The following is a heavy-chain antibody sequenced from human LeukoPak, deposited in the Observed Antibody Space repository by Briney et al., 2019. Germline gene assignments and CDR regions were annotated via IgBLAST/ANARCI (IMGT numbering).Heavy chain of an antibody. CDR1: GGSFSGYY. Sequence: SETLSLTCAVYGGSFSGYYWNWIRQPPGKGLEWIGEINHSGSTNYNPSLKSRVTISVDTSKNQFSLKLSSVTAADTAVYYCARGRGTYYYGSGAFYFDYWGQGTLVTVSS. J-gene: IGHJ4*02. V-gene: IGHV4-34*01. CDR3: ARGRGTYYYGSGAFYFDY. CDR2: INHSGST. D-gene: IGHD3-10*01.